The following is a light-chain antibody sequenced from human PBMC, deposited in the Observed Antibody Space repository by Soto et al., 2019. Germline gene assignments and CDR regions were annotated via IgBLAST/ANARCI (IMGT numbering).Light chain of an antibody. J-gene: IGKJ4*01. Sequence: DIQMTQSPSSLSASIADRVTITCRASQTIGDYLNWYPQRPGKAPKLLIYSVSNLQSGVPSRFRVTRSGTEFTLTINSLQPEAFATYYCQQSYITPLTFGGGTKVEI. CDR1: QTIGDY. CDR3: QQSYITPLT. CDR2: SVS. V-gene: IGKV1-39*01.